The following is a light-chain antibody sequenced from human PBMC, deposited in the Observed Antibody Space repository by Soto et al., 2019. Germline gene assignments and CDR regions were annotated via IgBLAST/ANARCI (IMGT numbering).Light chain of an antibody. V-gene: IGLV2-8*01. CDR1: SSDVGGYDY. CDR2: EVT. J-gene: IGLJ1*01. CDR3: SSYAGFDMAV. Sequence: QSALTQPASVSGSPGQSITISCTGTSSDVGGYDYVSWYQHHPGKAPKLLIYEVTQRPSGVPDRFSGSKTGNTASLTVSGLQPEDEADYYCSSYAGFDMAVFGTGTKVTVL.